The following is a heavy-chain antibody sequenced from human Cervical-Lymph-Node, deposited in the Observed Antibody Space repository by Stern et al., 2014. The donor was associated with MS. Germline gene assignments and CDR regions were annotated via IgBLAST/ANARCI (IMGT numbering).Heavy chain of an antibody. CDR1: GYSFTRNW. Sequence: EDQLVESGAEVKKPGESLKISCKGSGYSFTRNWIGWVRQMPGKGLEWMGVIYPGDSDARYSPSFQGRVTISADKSISTAYLQWSGLKASDTAMYYCATAHGSSSAYYGVDVWGQGTTVTVSS. CDR2: IYPGDSDA. CDR3: ATAHGSSSAYYGVDV. V-gene: IGHV5-51*01. D-gene: IGHD6-6*01. J-gene: IGHJ6*02.